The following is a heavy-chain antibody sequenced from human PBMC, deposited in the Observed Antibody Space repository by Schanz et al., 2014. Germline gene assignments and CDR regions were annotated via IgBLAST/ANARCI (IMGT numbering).Heavy chain of an antibody. CDR2: FDPEDVET. D-gene: IGHD6-13*01. Sequence: QVQLVQSGAEVKKPGASVKVSCKVSGYTLTDLSMHWVRQAPGKGLEWMGGFDPEDVETIYAQKFQGRVTMTEDTSTDTAYMELSSLRSEDTAVYYCATDHIAAAGSQYFYYYGLDVWGRGTTVTVSS. CDR3: ATDHIAAAGSQYFYYYGLDV. CDR1: GYTLTDLS. V-gene: IGHV1-24*01. J-gene: IGHJ6*02.